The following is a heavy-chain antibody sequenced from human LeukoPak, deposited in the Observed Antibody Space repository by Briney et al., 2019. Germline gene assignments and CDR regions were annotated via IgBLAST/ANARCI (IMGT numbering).Heavy chain of an antibody. CDR2: IIPMSGTA. J-gene: IGHJ4*02. V-gene: IGHV1-69*01. CDR3: ASPVKYYDTWSGYPPFDY. Sequence: SVKVSCKASGGTFNNFAISWVRQAPGRGLEWVGGIIPMSGTANYAQKFQGRVTITADESTSTAYMELSSLRSEDTAIYYCASPVKYYDTWSGYPPFDYWGQGTLVTVSS. CDR1: GGTFNNFA. D-gene: IGHD3-3*01.